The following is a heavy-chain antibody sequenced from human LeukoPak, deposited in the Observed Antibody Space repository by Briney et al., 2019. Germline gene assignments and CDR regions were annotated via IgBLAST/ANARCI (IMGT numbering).Heavy chain of an antibody. V-gene: IGHV4-30-4*07. CDR3: ARVGQLAFDY. CDR1: GGSISSGGYS. J-gene: IGHJ4*02. CDR2: IYYSGTT. D-gene: IGHD6-13*01. Sequence: PSETLSLTCAVSGGSISSGGYSWSWIRQPPGKGLEWIGYIYYSGTTYYNPSLNSRVTISVDTSKNRFSLNLSSVTAADTAVYYCARVGQLAFDYWGQGTLVTVSS.